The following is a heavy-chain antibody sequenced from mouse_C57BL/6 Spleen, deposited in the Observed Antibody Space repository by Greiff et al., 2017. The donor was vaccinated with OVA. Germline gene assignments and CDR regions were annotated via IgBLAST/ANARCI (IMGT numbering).Heavy chain of an antibody. CDR2: ISSGGSYT. J-gene: IGHJ2*01. D-gene: IGHD1-1*01. CDR3: AREISYYGSRYYFDY. Sequence: EVQLVESGGDLVKPGGSLKLSCAASGFTFSSYGMSWVRQTPDKRLEWVATISSGGSYTYYPDSVKGRFTISRDNAKNTLYLQMSSLKSEDTAMYYCAREISYYGSRYYFDYWGQGTTLTVSS. V-gene: IGHV5-6*01. CDR1: GFTFSSYG.